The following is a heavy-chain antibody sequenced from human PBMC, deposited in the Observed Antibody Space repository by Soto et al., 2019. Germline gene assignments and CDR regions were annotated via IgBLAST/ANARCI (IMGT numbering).Heavy chain of an antibody. V-gene: IGHV3-72*01. D-gene: IGHD1-26*01. CDR1: GFTFSDRF. CDR2: AKSRARGFAT. J-gene: IGHJ2*01. CDR3: ASPKGAVDALRDRYFDF. Sequence: EVQLVESGGGLVQPGGSLRLSCAASGFTFSDRFMDWVRQAPGKGLEWIGRAKSRARGFATQYADSVKGRFTVSRDESTSSFYLQMNTLNAGDTAIYYCASPKGAVDALRDRYFDFCGRGTLVTVSS.